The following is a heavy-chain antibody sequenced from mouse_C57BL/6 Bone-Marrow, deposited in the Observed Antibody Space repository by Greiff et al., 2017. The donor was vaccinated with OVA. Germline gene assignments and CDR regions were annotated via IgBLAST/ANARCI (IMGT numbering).Heavy chain of an antibody. V-gene: IGHV5-6*01. D-gene: IGHD1-1*01. Sequence: EVQLQQSGGDLVKPGGSLKLSCAASGFTFSSYGMSWVRQTPDKRLEWVATISSGGSYTYYPDSVKGRFTISRDNAKNTLYLQMSSLKSEDTAMYYCARQTTVVAHWYFDVWGTGTTVTVSS. CDR1: GFTFSSYG. CDR3: ARQTTVVAHWYFDV. CDR2: ISSGGSYT. J-gene: IGHJ1*03.